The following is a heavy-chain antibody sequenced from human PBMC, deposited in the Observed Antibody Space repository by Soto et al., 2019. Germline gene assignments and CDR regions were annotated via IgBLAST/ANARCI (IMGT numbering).Heavy chain of an antibody. CDR1: GFTFSSYA. V-gene: IGHV3-23*01. D-gene: IGHD6-13*01. CDR3: AKGGKSIAAAGDY. J-gene: IGHJ4*02. Sequence: VQLLESGGGLVQPGGSLRLSCAASGFTFSSYALIWVRQAPGKGLEWLSAISASGGSTYYAGSVKGRFTISRDNSNNTLYLQMNSLRAEDTAVYYCAKGGKSIAAAGDYWGQGTLVTVSS. CDR2: ISASGGST.